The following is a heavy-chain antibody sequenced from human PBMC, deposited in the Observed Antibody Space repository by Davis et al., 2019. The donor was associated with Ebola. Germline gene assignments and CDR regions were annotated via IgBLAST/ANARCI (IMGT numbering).Heavy chain of an antibody. Sequence: GGPLRLSCAASGFTFSSYGMHWVRQAPGKGLEWVAVISYDGSNKYYADSVKGRFTISRDNSKNTLYLQMNSLRAEDTAVYYCAKSFLYCSSTSCYTSYGMDVWGQGTTVTVSS. V-gene: IGHV3-30*18. D-gene: IGHD2-2*02. CDR1: GFTFSSYG. J-gene: IGHJ6*02. CDR2: ISYDGSNK. CDR3: AKSFLYCSSTSCYTSYGMDV.